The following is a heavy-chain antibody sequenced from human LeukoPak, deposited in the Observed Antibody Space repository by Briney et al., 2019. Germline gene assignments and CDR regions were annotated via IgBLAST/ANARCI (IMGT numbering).Heavy chain of an antibody. J-gene: IGHJ4*02. D-gene: IGHD6-13*01. CDR3: ARGSRAHSYSSSWYQEDY. Sequence: ASVKVSCKASGYTFTSYGISWVRQAPGQGLEWMGWISAYNGNTNYAQKLQGRVTMTTDTSTSTAYMELRSLRSDDTAVYYCARGSRAHSYSSSWYQEDYWGQGTLVTVSS. CDR1: GYTFTSYG. CDR2: ISAYNGNT. V-gene: IGHV1-18*01.